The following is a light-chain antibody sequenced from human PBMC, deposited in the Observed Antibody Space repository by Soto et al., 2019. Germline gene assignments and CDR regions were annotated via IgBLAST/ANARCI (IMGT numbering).Light chain of an antibody. CDR1: QDIGNF. Sequence: MQMTQSPSSVSASVGDSVTIXXQASQDIGNFLNWYQQKPGKTPELXIYDASNLEAGVPSRFSGSGSGTHFSLAISSLQPEDIATYYCQQYESLPITFGQGTRLEIK. CDR3: QQYESLPIT. CDR2: DAS. J-gene: IGKJ5*01. V-gene: IGKV1-33*01.